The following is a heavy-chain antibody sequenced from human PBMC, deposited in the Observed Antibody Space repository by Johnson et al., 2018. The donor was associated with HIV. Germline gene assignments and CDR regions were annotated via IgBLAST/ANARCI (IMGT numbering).Heavy chain of an antibody. D-gene: IGHD2-15*01. V-gene: IGHV3-30*02. CDR1: GFTFSSYG. CDR2: IRYDGNNK. Sequence: QVHLVESGGSVVRPGGSLRLSSAASGFTFSSYGMHWVRQAPGKGLEWVAFIRYDGNNKYYADSVKGRFTVSRDNSKNTLYLQMNSLRAEDTAVYYCAKNGGVGGGSSNGAFDIWGQGTMVTVSS. CDR3: AKNGGVGGGSSNGAFDI. J-gene: IGHJ3*02.